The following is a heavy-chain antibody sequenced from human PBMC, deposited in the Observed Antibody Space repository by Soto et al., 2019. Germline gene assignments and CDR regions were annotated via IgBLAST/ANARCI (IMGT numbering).Heavy chain of an antibody. CDR1: GFTFSSYS. CDR3: ARDYLAHSGYDIPSYWYFDL. D-gene: IGHD5-12*01. V-gene: IGHV3-21*01. Sequence: EVQLVESGGGLVKPGGSLRLSCAASGFTFSSYSMNWVRQAPGKGLEWVSSISSSSSYIYYADSVKGRFTISRDNAKNSLYLQMNSLRAEDTAVYYCARDYLAHSGYDIPSYWYFDLWGRGTLVTVSS. CDR2: ISSSSSYI. J-gene: IGHJ2*01.